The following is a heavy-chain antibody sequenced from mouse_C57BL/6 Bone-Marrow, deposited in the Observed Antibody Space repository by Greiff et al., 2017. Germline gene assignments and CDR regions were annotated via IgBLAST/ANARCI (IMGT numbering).Heavy chain of an antibody. CDR2: ISRGGDYI. J-gene: IGHJ3*01. Sequence: EVQLVESGEGLVKPGGSLKLSCAASGFTFSSYAMSWVRQTPEKRLEWVAYISRGGDYIYYADTVKGRYTISRDNARNTLYLQMSGLKSEDTAMYYCTRDRGNPGWLAYWGQGTLVTVSA. CDR3: TRDRGNPGWLAY. D-gene: IGHD2-1*01. V-gene: IGHV5-9-1*02. CDR1: GFTFSSYA.